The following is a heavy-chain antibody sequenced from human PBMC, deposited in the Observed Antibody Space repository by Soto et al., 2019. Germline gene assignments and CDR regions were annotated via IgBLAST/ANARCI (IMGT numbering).Heavy chain of an antibody. CDR2: ILSLESHK. CDR1: GFNFSDYY. J-gene: IGHJ4*02. V-gene: IGHV3-11*01. CDR3: ATGLKDASNRPSFDS. Sequence: QVQLVESGGMSDRPGGSLRLSCSGSGFNFSDYYMNWIRQTPVKGLEWVSSILSLESHKYYAASVMGRFSISRDNAKKSLFLQMNNLRAEDTGIYFCATGLKDASNRPSFDSWGPGTPVTVSS. D-gene: IGHD3-16*01.